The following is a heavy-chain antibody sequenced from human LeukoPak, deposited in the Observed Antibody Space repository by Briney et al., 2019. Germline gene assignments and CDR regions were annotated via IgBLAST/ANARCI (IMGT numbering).Heavy chain of an antibody. Sequence: GGSLRLSCAASGFTFSNYGMHWVRQTPGKGLEWVAFIRYDGSNKYYADSVKGRFTISRDNSKNTLYLQMNSLRAEDTAVYYCAKASAMIVVVSKYFDYWGQGTLVTVSS. CDR1: GFTFSNYG. D-gene: IGHD3-22*01. CDR2: IRYDGSNK. J-gene: IGHJ4*02. CDR3: AKASAMIVVVSKYFDY. V-gene: IGHV3-30*02.